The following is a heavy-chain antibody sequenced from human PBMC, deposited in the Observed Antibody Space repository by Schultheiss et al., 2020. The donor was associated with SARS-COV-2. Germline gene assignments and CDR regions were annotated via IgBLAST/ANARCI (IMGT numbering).Heavy chain of an antibody. J-gene: IGHJ2*01. Sequence: GESLKISCAASGFTFSSYGMHWVRQAPGKGLEWVAVISYDGSNKYYADSVKGRFTISRDNSKNTLYLQMNSLRAEDTAVYYCAHGVWSGYYTPRSDWYFDLWGRGTLVTVSS. CDR1: GFTFSSYG. CDR3: AHGVWSGYYTPRSDWYFDL. D-gene: IGHD3-3*01. V-gene: IGHV3-30*03. CDR2: ISYDGSNK.